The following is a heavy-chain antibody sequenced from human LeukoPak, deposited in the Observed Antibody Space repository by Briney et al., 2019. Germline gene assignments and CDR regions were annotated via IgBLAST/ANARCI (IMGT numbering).Heavy chain of an antibody. Sequence: ASVKVSCKASGYTFTSYGISWVRQAPGQGLEWMGWISDYNGNTNYAQKLQGRVTMTTDTSTSTAYMELRSLRSDDTAVYYCARDSPSYQLLVSPIDYWGQGTLVTVSS. CDR3: ARDSPSYQLLVSPIDY. CDR1: GYTFTSYG. J-gene: IGHJ4*02. CDR2: ISDYNGNT. V-gene: IGHV1-18*04. D-gene: IGHD2-2*01.